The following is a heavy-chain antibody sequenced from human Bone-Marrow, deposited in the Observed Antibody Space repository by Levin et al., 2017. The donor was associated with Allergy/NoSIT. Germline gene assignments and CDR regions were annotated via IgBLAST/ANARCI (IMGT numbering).Heavy chain of an antibody. Sequence: GGSLRLSCAASGFTFSTYSMNWVRQAPGKGLEWVSYISSSGGTIYYADSVKGRFTISRDNAKNSLYLQMNSLRDDDTAVYYCARDPFVPYDSSGKDALDYWGQGTLVTVSS. V-gene: IGHV3-48*02. CDR2: ISSSGGTI. D-gene: IGHD3-22*01. CDR3: ARDPFVPYDSSGKDALDY. J-gene: IGHJ4*02. CDR1: GFTFSTYS.